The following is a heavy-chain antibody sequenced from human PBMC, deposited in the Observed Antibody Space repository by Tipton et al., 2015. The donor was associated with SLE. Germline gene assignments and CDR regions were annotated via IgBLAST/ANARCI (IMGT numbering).Heavy chain of an antibody. CDR1: GASITSDDYY. V-gene: IGHV4-30-4*01. Sequence: TLSLTCSVSGASITSDDYYWSWIRQSPGKGLEWIAYIYYNGNTYYNPSLKSRVSISVDTSRTHFSLKITSLTAADTAVYFCARGHRPDPFDIWGQGTMVTASS. CDR3: ARGHRPDPFDI. CDR2: IYYNGNT. J-gene: IGHJ3*02.